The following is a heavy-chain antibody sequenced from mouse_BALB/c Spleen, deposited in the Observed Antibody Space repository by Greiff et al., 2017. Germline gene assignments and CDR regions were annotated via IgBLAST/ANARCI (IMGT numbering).Heavy chain of an antibody. Sequence: QVHVKQSGPGLVAPSQSLSITCTVSGFSLTSYGVHWVRQPPGKGLEWLGVIWAGGSTNYNSALMSRLSISKDNSKSQVFLKMNSLQTDDTAMYYCATVSTTMITTAFAYWGQGTLVTVSA. CDR2: IWAGGST. CDR1: GFSLTSYG. CDR3: ATVSTTMITTAFAY. J-gene: IGHJ3*01. D-gene: IGHD2-4*01. V-gene: IGHV2-9*02.